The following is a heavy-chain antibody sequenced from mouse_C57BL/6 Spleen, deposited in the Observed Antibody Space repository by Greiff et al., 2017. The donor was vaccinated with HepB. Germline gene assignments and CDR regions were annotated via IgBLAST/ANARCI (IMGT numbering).Heavy chain of an antibody. CDR1: GYTFTDYE. CDR2: IDPETGGT. V-gene: IGHV1-15*01. D-gene: IGHD4-1*01. J-gene: IGHJ1*03. Sequence: QVQLQQSGAELVRPGASVTLSCKASGYTFTDYEMHWVKQTPVHGLEWIGAIDPETGGTAYNQKFKGKAILTADKSSSTAYMELRSLTSEDSAVYYCTRVNWEYFDVWGTGTTVTVSS. CDR3: TRVNWEYFDV.